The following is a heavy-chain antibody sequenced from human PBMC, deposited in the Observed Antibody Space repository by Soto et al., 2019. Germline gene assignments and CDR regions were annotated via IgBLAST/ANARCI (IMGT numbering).Heavy chain of an antibody. V-gene: IGHV1-18*04. CDR2: ISSNTGNT. CDR1: GYTFTSFG. CDR3: ARVPRKIVAMVTGDY. J-gene: IGHJ4*02. D-gene: IGHD2-15*01. Sequence: QVQLVQSGPEVMQPGASVKVSCKTSGYTFTSFGISWVRQAPGQGLEWMGWISSNTGNTKYAEKFQGRVTLSTYTSTRTAFMELRSLRSDDTAVYYCARVPRKIVAMVTGDYWGQGTLVTVSS.